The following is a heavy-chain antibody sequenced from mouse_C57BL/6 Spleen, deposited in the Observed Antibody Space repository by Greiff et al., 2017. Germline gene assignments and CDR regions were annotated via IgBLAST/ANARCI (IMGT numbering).Heavy chain of an antibody. CDR1: GYTFTSYW. V-gene: IGHV1-64*01. J-gene: IGHJ4*01. CDR2: IHPNSGST. D-gene: IGHD3-3*01. CDR3: ARSRRARERRGAMDY. Sequence: VQLQQSGAELVKPGASVKLSCKASGYTFTSYWMHWVKQRPGQGLEWIGMIHPNSGSTNYNEKFKSKATLTVDKSSSTAYMQLSSLTSEDSAVYYWARSRRARERRGAMDYWGQGTSVTVSS.